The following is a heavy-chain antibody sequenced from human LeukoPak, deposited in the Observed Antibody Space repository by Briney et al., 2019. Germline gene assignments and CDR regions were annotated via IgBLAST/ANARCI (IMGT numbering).Heavy chain of an antibody. J-gene: IGHJ4*02. CDR1: GFTFSSYW. V-gene: IGHV3-7*01. Sequence: GGSLRLSCAASGFTFSSYWMSWVRQAPGKGLEWVANIKQDGSEKYYVDSVKGRFTISRDNAKNSLYLQMNSLRAEDTAVYYCAKDRELGGYDLGYFDYWGQGTLVTVSS. CDR3: AKDRELGGYDLGYFDY. D-gene: IGHD5-12*01. CDR2: IKQDGSEK.